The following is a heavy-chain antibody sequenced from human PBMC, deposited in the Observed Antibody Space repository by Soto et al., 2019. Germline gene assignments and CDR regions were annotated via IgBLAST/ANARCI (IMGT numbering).Heavy chain of an antibody. Sequence: SVKVSCKASGFTFTSSAVQWVRQARGQRLEWIGWIVVGSGNTNYAQKFQERVTITRDMSTSTAYMELSSLRSEDTAVYYCAAGPDCSGGSCYLLKGMDVWGKGTTVTVSS. CDR2: IVVGSGNT. D-gene: IGHD2-15*01. J-gene: IGHJ6*04. V-gene: IGHV1-58*01. CDR1: GFTFTSSA. CDR3: AAGPDCSGGSCYLLKGMDV.